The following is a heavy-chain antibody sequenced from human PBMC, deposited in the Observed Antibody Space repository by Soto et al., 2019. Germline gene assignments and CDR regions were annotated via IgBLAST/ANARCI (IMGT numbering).Heavy chain of an antibody. V-gene: IGHV1-58*01. CDR1: GFTFTSSA. J-gene: IGHJ6*02. CDR3: AREPYCGGDCYEESLDYYYYGMDV. D-gene: IGHD2-21*02. CDR2: IVVGSGNT. Sequence: QMQLVQSGPEVKKPGTSVKVSCKASGFTFTSSAVQWVRQARGQRLEWIGWIVVGSGNTNYAQKFQERVTITRDMSTSTAYMELSSLRSEDTAVYYCAREPYCGGDCYEESLDYYYYGMDVWGQGTTVTVSS.